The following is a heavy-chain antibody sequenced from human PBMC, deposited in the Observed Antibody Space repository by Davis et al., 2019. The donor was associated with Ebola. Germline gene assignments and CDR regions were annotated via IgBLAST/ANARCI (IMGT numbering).Heavy chain of an antibody. V-gene: IGHV3-48*04. J-gene: IGHJ3*02. CDR3: ARETYYYDSSGYLRREVAFDI. CDR2: ISSSSSTI. D-gene: IGHD3-22*01. CDR1: GLTFSRYS. Sequence: GESLKISCAASGLTFSRYSMNWVRQAPGKGLEWVSYISSSSSTIYYADSVKGRFTISRDNAKNSLYLQMNSLRAEDTAVYYCARETYYYDSSGYLRREVAFDIWGQGTMVTVSS.